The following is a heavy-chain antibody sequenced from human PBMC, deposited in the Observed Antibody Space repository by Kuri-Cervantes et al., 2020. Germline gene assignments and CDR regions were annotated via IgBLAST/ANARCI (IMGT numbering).Heavy chain of an antibody. V-gene: IGHV1-3*01. Sequence: ASVKVSCKASGYTFTNYAMHWVRQAPGQRLEWMGWINAGNGNTKYSQKFQDRVTITRDTSASTAYMELSSLRSEDTAVYYCARDSLKYSSGWYYFDYWGQGTLVTVS. CDR2: INAGNGNT. CDR1: GYTFTNYA. J-gene: IGHJ4*02. CDR3: ARDSLKYSSGWYYFDY. D-gene: IGHD6-19*01.